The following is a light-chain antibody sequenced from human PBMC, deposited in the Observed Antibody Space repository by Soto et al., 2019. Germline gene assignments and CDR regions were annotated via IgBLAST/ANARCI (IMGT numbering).Light chain of an antibody. CDR3: QQTYTAPRT. J-gene: IGKJ1*01. CDR2: GAS. Sequence: DIPMTQSPSSLSASVGDRVTITCQASQSITIYLNWYQQQPGKAPRLLIYGASTLQTGVPSRFSGSGSMTDFTLTISDLQPEDFATYYCQQTYTAPRTFGQGTKVDI. V-gene: IGKV1-39*01. CDR1: QSITIY.